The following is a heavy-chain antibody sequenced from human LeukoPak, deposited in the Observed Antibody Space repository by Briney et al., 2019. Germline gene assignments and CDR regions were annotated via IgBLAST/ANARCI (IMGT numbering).Heavy chain of an antibody. V-gene: IGHV3-74*01. Sequence: GGSLRLSCAASGFPFSNYWMYWVRQAPGKGLVWVSRIRNDGITTDYADSVKGRFTVSRDNAKNTLYLQMNSLRAEDTAVYYCAKTPLVIVATTTTFDYWGQGTLVTVSS. D-gene: IGHD5-12*01. CDR3: AKTPLVIVATTTTFDY. CDR1: GFPFSNYW. CDR2: IRNDGITT. J-gene: IGHJ4*02.